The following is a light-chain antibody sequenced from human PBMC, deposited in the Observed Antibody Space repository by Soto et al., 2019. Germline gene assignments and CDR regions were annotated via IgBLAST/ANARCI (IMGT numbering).Light chain of an antibody. Sequence: QSALTQPPSASGSPGQSVTISCTGTSSDVGGYNYVSWYQQHPGKVPKLVVYEVNKRPSGVPDRFSGSKSGNTASLTVSGLQAGDEADYYCTSYAGGNNVFGTGTKLTVL. CDR1: SSDVGGYNY. J-gene: IGLJ1*01. V-gene: IGLV2-8*01. CDR2: EVN. CDR3: TSYAGGNNV.